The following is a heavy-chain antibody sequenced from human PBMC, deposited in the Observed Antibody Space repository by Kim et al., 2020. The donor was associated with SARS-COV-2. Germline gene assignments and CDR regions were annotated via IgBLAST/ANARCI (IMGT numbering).Heavy chain of an antibody. CDR2: IRSKANSYAT. CDR1: VFTFSDSA. Sequence: GGSLRLSCAASVFTFSDSAMYWVRQASGKGLEWVGRIRSKANSYATAYGASVKGRFTISRDDSKNTAYLQMNSLKTEDTAIYYCTRVPPYSNSWWDAFDIWGQGTMVTVSS. CDR3: TRVPPYSNSWWDAFDI. D-gene: IGHD6-13*01. V-gene: IGHV3-73*01. J-gene: IGHJ3*02.